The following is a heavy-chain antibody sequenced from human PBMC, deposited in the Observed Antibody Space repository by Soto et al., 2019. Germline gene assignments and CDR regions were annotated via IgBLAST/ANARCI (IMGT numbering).Heavy chain of an antibody. D-gene: IGHD6-13*01. Sequence: GASVKVSFQGFGCTLYRYCISWGGQGPGKGLEWMGWISAYNGNTNYAQKLQGRVTMTTDTSTSTAYMELRSLRSDDTAVYYCARDGTSSSWPQPFDYWGQGTLVTVSS. CDR3: ARDGTSSSWPQPFDY. CDR1: GCTLYRYC. CDR2: ISAYNGNT. V-gene: IGHV1-18*01. J-gene: IGHJ4*02.